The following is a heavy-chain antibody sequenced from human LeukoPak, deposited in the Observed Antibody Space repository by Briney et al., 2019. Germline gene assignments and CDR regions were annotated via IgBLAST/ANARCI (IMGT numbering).Heavy chain of an antibody. V-gene: IGHV3-21*01. Sequence: PGGSLRLSCAASGFTFSSYSMNWVRQAPGKGLEWVSSISSSSGNIYYADSVKGRFTISRDNAKNSLYLQMNSLRVDDTAVYYCARDLKVAAAGTPAYYYGMDVWGQGTTVTVSS. CDR3: ARDLKVAAAGTPAYYYGMDV. CDR2: ISSSSGNI. J-gene: IGHJ6*02. CDR1: GFTFSSYS. D-gene: IGHD6-13*01.